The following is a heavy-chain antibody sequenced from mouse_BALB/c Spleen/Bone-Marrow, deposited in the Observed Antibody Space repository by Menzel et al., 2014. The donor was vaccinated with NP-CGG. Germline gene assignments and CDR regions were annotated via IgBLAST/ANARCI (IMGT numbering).Heavy chain of an antibody. Sequence: EVKLQESGGGLVQPGGSLKLSCAASGFDFSRYWMSWVRQAPGKGLEWIGEINPDRKTINYTPSLKNKFIISRDNAKNTLYLQMSKVKSEDTALYYCARLGYYGWFAYWGQGTLVTVSA. CDR3: ARLGYYGWFAY. CDR2: INPDRKTI. CDR1: GFDFSRYW. V-gene: IGHV4-1*02. J-gene: IGHJ3*01. D-gene: IGHD2-3*01.